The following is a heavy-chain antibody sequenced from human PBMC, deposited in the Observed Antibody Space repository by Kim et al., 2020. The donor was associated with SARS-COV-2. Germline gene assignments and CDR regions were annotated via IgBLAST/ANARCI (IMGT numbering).Heavy chain of an antibody. D-gene: IGHD6-19*01. Sequence: GGSLRLSCAASGFTFSSYGMHWVRQAPGKGLEWVAVIWYDGSNKYYADSVKGRFTISRDNSKNTLYLQMNSLRAEDTAVYYCARVDGSSGWYFDYWGQGTLVTVSS. CDR3: ARVDGSSGWYFDY. V-gene: IGHV3-33*01. J-gene: IGHJ4*02. CDR2: IWYDGSNK. CDR1: GFTFSSYG.